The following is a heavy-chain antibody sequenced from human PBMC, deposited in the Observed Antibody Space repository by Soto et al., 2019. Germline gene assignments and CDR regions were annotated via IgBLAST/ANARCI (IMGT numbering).Heavy chain of an antibody. J-gene: IGHJ5*02. CDR3: VKNSGRFNT. CDR1: GFTIGTTD. D-gene: IGHD3-10*01. CDR2: IDGSGGIT. V-gene: IGHV3-23*01. Sequence: QLLQSEGGLVQPGGSLTLSCAASGFTIGTTDMSWVRQAPGEGLEWVSTIDGSGGITYYADSVKGRFTISRDNSRNTVYLQMNSLSGDDTVLYYCVKNSGRFNTWGQGALLTVSS.